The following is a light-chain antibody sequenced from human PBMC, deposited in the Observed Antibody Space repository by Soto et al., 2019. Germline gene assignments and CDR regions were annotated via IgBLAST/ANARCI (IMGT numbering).Light chain of an antibody. Sequence: QSVLTQPPSASGTPGQRVTVSCSGSSSNIGNNYVFWYQHLPGTAPKLLIYRNDQRPSGVSARFSGSKSGTSASLAISGLRSEDEADYYCAAWYDSLSGSYVFGPGTKLTVL. CDR1: SSNIGNNY. V-gene: IGLV1-47*01. CDR2: RND. J-gene: IGLJ1*01. CDR3: AAWYDSLSGSYV.